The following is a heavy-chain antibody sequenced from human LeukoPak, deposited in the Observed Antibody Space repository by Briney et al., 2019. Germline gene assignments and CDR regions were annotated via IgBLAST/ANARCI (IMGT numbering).Heavy chain of an antibody. CDR3: ARGTKGFDY. J-gene: IGHJ4*02. V-gene: IGHV3-74*01. Sequence: PGGSLRLSCAASGFSFSNYWMHWVRQAPGKGLVWVTRMNSDGSATYYADSVQGRFTISRDNAKNSLYLQMNSLRAEDTAVYYCARGTKGFDYWGQGTLVTVSS. CDR1: GFSFSNYW. D-gene: IGHD3-10*01. CDR2: MNSDGSAT.